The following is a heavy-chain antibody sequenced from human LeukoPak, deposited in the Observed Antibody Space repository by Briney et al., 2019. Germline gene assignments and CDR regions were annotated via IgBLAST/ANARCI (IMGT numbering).Heavy chain of an antibody. CDR2: LCGSGHPT. V-gene: IGHV3-23*01. CDR1: GFTFSNYA. J-gene: IGHJ3*02. CDR3: AKDQALTPVAFHI. D-gene: IGHD1-14*01. Sequence: GGSLRLSCAASGFTFSNYAMNWVRQAPGKGLEWVSGLCGSGHPTYYADSVMGRFPIPRDNSKSTLYLQMNSLRAEDTAVYYCAKDQALTPVAFHIWGQGTMVTVSS.